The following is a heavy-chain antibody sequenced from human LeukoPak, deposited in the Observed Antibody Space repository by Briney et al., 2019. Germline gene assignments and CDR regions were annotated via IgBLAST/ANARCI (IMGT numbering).Heavy chain of an antibody. Sequence: GGSLRLSCAASGFTFSSYAMSWVRQAPGKGLEWVSAISGSGGSTYYADSVKGRFTISRDNSKNTLYLQMNSLRAEDTAVYYCAKAPRQYCSSTSCHESYFDYWGQGTLVTVSS. CDR3: AKAPRQYCSSTSCHESYFDY. CDR1: GFTFSSYA. J-gene: IGHJ4*02. D-gene: IGHD2-2*01. CDR2: ISGSGGST. V-gene: IGHV3-23*01.